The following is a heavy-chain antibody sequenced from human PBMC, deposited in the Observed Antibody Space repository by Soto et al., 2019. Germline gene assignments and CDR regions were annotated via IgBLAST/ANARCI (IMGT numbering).Heavy chain of an antibody. V-gene: IGHV1-24*01. J-gene: IGHJ5*02. CDR3: ATDLGVVVIGVFA. CDR1: GYTLTELS. CDR2: FDPEDGGT. Sequence: GASVKVSCKVSGYTLTELSMHWVRQAPGKGLEWMGGFDPEDGGTIYAQKFQGRVTMTEDISTDTAYMELSSLRSEDTAVYYCATDLGVVVIGVFAWGQGTLVTVSS. D-gene: IGHD3-22*01.